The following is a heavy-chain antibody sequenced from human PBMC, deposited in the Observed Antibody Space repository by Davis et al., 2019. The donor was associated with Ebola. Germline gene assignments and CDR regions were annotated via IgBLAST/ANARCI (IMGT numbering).Heavy chain of an antibody. D-gene: IGHD3-16*01. V-gene: IGHV3-7*03. CDR1: GFTFSNYW. Sequence: GESLKISCAASGFTFSNYWMSWVRQAPGKGLEWVANIKQDGSEKYYVDSVKGRFTISRDHAKNSLYLQMNSLRAEDTAVYYCARKSTFFDYWGQGTRVTVSS. CDR3: ARKSTFFDY. CDR2: IKQDGSEK. J-gene: IGHJ4*02.